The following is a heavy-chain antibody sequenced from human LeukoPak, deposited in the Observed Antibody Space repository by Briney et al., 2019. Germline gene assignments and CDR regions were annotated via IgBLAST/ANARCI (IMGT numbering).Heavy chain of an antibody. V-gene: IGHV3-11*06. D-gene: IGHD5-24*01. J-gene: IGHJ4*02. Sequence: GGSLRLSCAASGFTFGDYYMSWIRQAPGKGLEWVSYISSSSSYTNYADSVKGRFTISRDNAKNSLYLQMNSLRAEDTAVYYCARFARRDGYSDYWGQGTLVTVSS. CDR1: GFTFGDYY. CDR3: ARFARRDGYSDY. CDR2: ISSSSSYT.